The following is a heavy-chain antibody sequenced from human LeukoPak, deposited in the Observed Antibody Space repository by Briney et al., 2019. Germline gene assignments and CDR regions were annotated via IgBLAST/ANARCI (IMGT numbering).Heavy chain of an antibody. CDR3: AREGLRYFDWLLYMSHDALDI. CDR1: GFTFSSYA. CDR2: ISYDGSNK. J-gene: IGHJ3*02. D-gene: IGHD3-9*01. Sequence: PGRSLRLSCAASGFTFSSYAMHWVRQAPGKGLEWVAVISYDGSNKYYADSVKGRFTISRDNSMNTLYLQMNSLRAEDTAVYYCAREGLRYFDWLLYMSHDALDIWGQGTMVTVSS. V-gene: IGHV3-30*04.